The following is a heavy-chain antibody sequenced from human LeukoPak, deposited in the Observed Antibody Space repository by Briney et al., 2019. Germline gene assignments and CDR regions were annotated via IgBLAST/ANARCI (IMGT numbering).Heavy chain of an antibody. D-gene: IGHD3-10*01. J-gene: IGHJ3*02. V-gene: IGHV3-30*02. CDR1: GFTFSSYW. Sequence: GGSLRLSCAASGFTFSSYWMTWVRQAPGKGLEWVAFIRYDGSNKYYADSVKGRFTISRDNSKNTLYLQMSSLRAEDTAVYYCAKDDPRRSPFTGDDAFDIWGQGTMVTVSS. CDR2: IRYDGSNK. CDR3: AKDDPRRSPFTGDDAFDI.